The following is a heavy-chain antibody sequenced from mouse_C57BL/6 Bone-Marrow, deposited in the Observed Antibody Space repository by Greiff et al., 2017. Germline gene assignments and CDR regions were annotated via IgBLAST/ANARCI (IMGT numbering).Heavy chain of an antibody. V-gene: IGHV1-22*01. CDR2: INPNNGGT. CDR1: GYTFTDYN. Sequence: VQLQQSGPELVKPGASVKMSCKASGYTFTDYNMHWVKQSHGKSLEWIGYINPNNGGTSYNQKFKGKATLTVNKSSSTAYMELRSLTSEDTAVYYCARGGTGVFNDWGEGTTHTVSS. CDR3: ARGGTGVFND. J-gene: IGHJ2*01.